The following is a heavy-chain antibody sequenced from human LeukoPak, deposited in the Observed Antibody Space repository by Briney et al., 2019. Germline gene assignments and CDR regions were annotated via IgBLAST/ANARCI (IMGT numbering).Heavy chain of an antibody. CDR1: VYTFTSYG. V-gene: IGHV1-18*01. D-gene: IGHD4-17*01. J-gene: IGHJ6*02. Sequence: ASVKVSCKASVYTFTSYGISWVRQAPGQGLEWMGWISAYNGNTNYAQKLQGRVTMTTDTSTSTAYMELRSLRSDDTTVYYCASATPSPGPQDYGDYSYYYYAMDVWGQGTTVTVSS. CDR3: ASATPSPGPQDYGDYSYYYYAMDV. CDR2: ISAYNGNT.